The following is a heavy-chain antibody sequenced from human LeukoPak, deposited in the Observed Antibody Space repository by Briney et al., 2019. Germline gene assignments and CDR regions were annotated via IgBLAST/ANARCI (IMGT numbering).Heavy chain of an antibody. D-gene: IGHD2-15*01. Sequence: GGSLRLSCAASGFTFSSYAMHWVRQAPGKGLEWVAVISYDGSNKYYADSVKGRFTISRDNSKNTLYLQMNSLRAEDTAVYYCARELGAIVVVVAATAFDYWGQGTLVTVSS. CDR3: ARELGAIVVVVAATAFDY. J-gene: IGHJ4*02. CDR1: GFTFSSYA. CDR2: ISYDGSNK. V-gene: IGHV3-30*04.